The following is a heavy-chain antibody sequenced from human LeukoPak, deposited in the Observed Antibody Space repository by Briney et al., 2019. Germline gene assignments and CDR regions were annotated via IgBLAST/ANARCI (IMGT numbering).Heavy chain of an antibody. CDR1: GFTFSSYG. J-gene: IGHJ1*01. D-gene: IGHD6-19*01. V-gene: IGHV3-30*02. CDR2: IRYDGSNK. Sequence: GGSLRLSCAASGFTFSSYGMHWVRQAPGKGLEWVAFIRYDGSNKYYPDSVKGRFTISRDNSKNTLYLQMNSLRPEDTAVYYCATDGEEWLASEYFRHWGQGTLVTVSS. CDR3: ATDGEEWLASEYFRH.